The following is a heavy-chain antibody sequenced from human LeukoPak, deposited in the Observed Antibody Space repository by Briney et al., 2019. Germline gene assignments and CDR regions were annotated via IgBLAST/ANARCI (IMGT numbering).Heavy chain of an antibody. CDR2: ISGSGGST. V-gene: IGHV3-23*01. D-gene: IGHD6-13*01. Sequence: QTGGSLRLSCAASGFTFSSYAMSWVRQAPGKGLEWVSAISGSGGSTYYADSVKGRFTISRDNSKNTLYLQMNSLRAEDTAMYYCASSLYSSGWSLNSGAFDIWGQGTMVTVSS. CDR1: GFTFSSYA. CDR3: ASSLYSSGWSLNSGAFDI. J-gene: IGHJ3*02.